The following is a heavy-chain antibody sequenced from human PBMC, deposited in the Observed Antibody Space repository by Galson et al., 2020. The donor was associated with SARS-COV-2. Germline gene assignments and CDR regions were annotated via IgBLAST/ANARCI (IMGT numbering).Heavy chain of an antibody. D-gene: IGHD3-10*01. CDR3: AILGFGYAFEM. CDR2: FHPEDGEI. V-gene: IGHV1-24*01. J-gene: IGHJ3*02. CDR1: GYTLTALS. Sequence: ASVKVSCRVSGYTLTALSMHWVRQAPGKGREWMGGFHPEDGEIVYAQSFQGRLILTEDTSTDTAYMELSSLRPEDTAVYYCAILGFGYAFEMWGQGTVVTVSS.